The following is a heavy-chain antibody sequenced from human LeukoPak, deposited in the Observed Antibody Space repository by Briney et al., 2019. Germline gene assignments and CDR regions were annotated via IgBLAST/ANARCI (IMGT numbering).Heavy chain of an antibody. CDR1: GYTFTSYD. V-gene: IGHV1-8*01. Sequence: ASVKVSCKASGYTFTSYDINWVRQATGQGLEWMGWMNPNSGNTGYAQKFQGRVTMTRNTSISTAYMELSSLRSEDTAVYYCARVFRGWHELDYWGQGTLVTVSS. D-gene: IGHD6-19*01. CDR3: ARVFRGWHELDY. J-gene: IGHJ4*02. CDR2: MNPNSGNT.